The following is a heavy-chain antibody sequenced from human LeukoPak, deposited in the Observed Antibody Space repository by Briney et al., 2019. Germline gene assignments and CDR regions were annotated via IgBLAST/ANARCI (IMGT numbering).Heavy chain of an antibody. J-gene: IGHJ4*02. CDR1: GFTFSNYV. D-gene: IGHD6-19*01. V-gene: IGHV3-23*01. CDR3: AKVRAPSGWFNSDY. Sequence: PGGSLGLSCAASGFTFSNYVMSWVRQAPGKGLEWVSGISGSGDSTYYADSVKGRFTISRDNSKNTLYLQMNSLRVEDTAAYYCAKVRAPSGWFNSDYWGQGTLVPSPQ. CDR2: ISGSGDST.